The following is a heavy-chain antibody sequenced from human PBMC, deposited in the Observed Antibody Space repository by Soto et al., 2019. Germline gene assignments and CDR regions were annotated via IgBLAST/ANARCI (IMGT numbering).Heavy chain of an antibody. Sequence: QVQLQESGPGLVKPSQTVSLTCTVSGGSISSSNYYWCWIRQPPGKGLEWIGYISHSGTTYYNPSLKSRITISVDTSKNQFSLKLSSVTAADTAVYYCARDLSDYNGMDVWGQGTTVTVSS. D-gene: IGHD3-16*02. CDR1: GGSISSSNYY. J-gene: IGHJ6*02. V-gene: IGHV4-30-4*01. CDR2: ISHSGTT. CDR3: ARDLSDYNGMDV.